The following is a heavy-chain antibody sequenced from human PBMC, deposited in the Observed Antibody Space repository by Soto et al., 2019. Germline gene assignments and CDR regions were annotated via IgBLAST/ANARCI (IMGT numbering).Heavy chain of an antibody. D-gene: IGHD6-13*01. V-gene: IGHV1-2*04. CDR2: INPNSGGT. CDR3: ARTAAGLNYYYYGMDV. Sequence: ASVKVSCKASGYTFTCDYMHWVRQAPGQGLEWMGCINPNSGGTNYAQKFQGWVTMTRDTSISTAYMELSRLRSDDTAVYYCARTAAGLNYYYYGMDVWGQGTTVTVSS. J-gene: IGHJ6*02. CDR1: GYTFTCDY.